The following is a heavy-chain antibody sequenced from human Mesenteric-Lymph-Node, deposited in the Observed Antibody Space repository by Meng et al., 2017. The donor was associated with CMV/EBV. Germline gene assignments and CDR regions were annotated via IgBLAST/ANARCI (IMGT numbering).Heavy chain of an antibody. CDR3: ARSTTVTDFDD. Sequence: KVSCKGSGYTFTSYWIAWVRQMPGKGLEWMGIIYPGDSDTRYSPSFLGQVTISADKSISTAYLQWSSLKASDTAIYYCARSTTVTDFDDWGQGTLVTVSS. CDR1: GYTFTSYW. J-gene: IGHJ4*02. CDR2: IYPGDSDT. D-gene: IGHD4-11*01. V-gene: IGHV5-51*01.